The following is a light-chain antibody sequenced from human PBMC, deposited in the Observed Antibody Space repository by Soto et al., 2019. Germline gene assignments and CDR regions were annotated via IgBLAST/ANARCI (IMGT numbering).Light chain of an antibody. J-gene: IGLJ3*02. CDR2: EVS. V-gene: IGLV2-14*01. Sequence: QSVLTQPASVSGSPGQSITISCTGTSSDVGGYNYVSWYQQHPDKAPKLMIYEVSNRPSGVSNRFSGSKSGNTASLTISGLQAEDEADYSCSSDISSNTWVFGGGTKLTVL. CDR1: SSDVGGYNY. CDR3: SSDISSNTWV.